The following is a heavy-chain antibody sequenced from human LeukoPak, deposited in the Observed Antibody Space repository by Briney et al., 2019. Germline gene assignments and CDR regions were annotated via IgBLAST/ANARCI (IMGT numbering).Heavy chain of an antibody. J-gene: IGHJ5*02. CDR1: GGTFSSYA. CDR2: IIPILGIA. D-gene: IGHD3-22*01. CDR3: ARHNTMMVFDP. V-gene: IGHV1-69*04. Sequence: ASVKVSCKASGGTFSSYAISWVRQAPGQGLEWMGRIIPILGIANYAQKFQGRVTITADKSTSTAHMELSSLRSEDTAVYYCARHNTMMVFDPWGQGTLVTVSS.